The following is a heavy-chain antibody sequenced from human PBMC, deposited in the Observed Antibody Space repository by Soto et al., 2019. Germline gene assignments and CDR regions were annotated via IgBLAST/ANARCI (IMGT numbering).Heavy chain of an antibody. CDR1: VGSFSGYY. J-gene: IGHJ3*02. CDR2: INHSGST. V-gene: IGHV4-34*01. CDR3: ARGLAYSNYAFDI. D-gene: IGHD4-4*01. Sequence: LSETLSLTCAVYVGSFSGYYWSWIRQPPGKGLEWIGEINHSGSTNYNPSLKSRVTISVDTSKNQFSLKLSSVTAADTAVYYCARGLAYSNYAFDIWGQWTMVTVSS.